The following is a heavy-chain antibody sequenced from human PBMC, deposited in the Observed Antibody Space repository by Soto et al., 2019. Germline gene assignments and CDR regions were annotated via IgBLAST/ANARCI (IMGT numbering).Heavy chain of an antibody. CDR1: GGSISSHY. D-gene: IGHD3-3*01. V-gene: IGHV4-59*11. CDR3: ARGPSGADYDFWSGYFRMGSWFDP. CDR2: IYYSGST. Sequence: SETLPLTCTVSGGSISSHYWSWIRQPPGKGLEWIGYIYYSGSTNYNPSLKSRVTISVDTSKNQFSLKLSSVTAADTAVYYCARGPSGADYDFWSGYFRMGSWFDPWGQGTLVTVSS. J-gene: IGHJ5*02.